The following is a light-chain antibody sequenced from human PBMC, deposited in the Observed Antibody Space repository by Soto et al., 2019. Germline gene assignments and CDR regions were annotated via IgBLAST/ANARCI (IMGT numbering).Light chain of an antibody. J-gene: IGLJ3*02. V-gene: IGLV3-10*01. CDR3: YSTDINGNHWV. Sequence: SYELTQSPSVSVSPGQTARITCSGDALPRKFAYWYQQKSGQAPLLVIYEDSKRPSGIPERFSGSSSGTLASLTINGAQVEDEGDYYCYSTDINGNHWVFGGGTKLTVL. CDR2: EDS. CDR1: ALPRKF.